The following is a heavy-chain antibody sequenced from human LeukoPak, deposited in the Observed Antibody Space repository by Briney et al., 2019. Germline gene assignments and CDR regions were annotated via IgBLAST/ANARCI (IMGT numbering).Heavy chain of an antibody. V-gene: IGHV3-30*18. CDR1: GFTFSSYG. Sequence: PGRSLRLSCAASGFTFSSYGMHWVRQAPGKGLEWVAVISYDGSNKYYADSVKGRFTISRDNSKNTLYLQMNSLRAEDTAVYYCAKAIAVAGLGAFDIWGQGTMVTVSS. CDR3: AKAIAVAGLGAFDI. D-gene: IGHD6-19*01. J-gene: IGHJ3*02. CDR2: ISYDGSNK.